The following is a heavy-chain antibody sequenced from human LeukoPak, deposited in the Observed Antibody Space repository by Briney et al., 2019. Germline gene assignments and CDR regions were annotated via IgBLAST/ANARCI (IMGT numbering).Heavy chain of an antibody. V-gene: IGHV3-21*01. CDR3: ARADTTMPRAWAFDI. CDR2: ITTSSYI. J-gene: IGHJ3*02. CDR1: GFSFRSYS. Sequence: PGGSLRLSCAASGFSFRSYSMSWVRPAPGKGLEWVSSITTSSYIFYPDSLKGRFTISRDNARNSLYLQMDSLRAEDTAVYYCARADTTMPRAWAFDIWGQGTMVTVSS. D-gene: IGHD5-18*01.